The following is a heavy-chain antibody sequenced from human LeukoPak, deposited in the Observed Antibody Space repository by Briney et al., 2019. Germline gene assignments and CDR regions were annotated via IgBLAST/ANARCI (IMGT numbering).Heavy chain of an antibody. CDR3: ARRSGSWYPFYYYYGMDV. V-gene: IGHV1-8*01. CDR1: GYTFTSFD. D-gene: IGHD6-13*01. CDR2: MNPNSGNT. J-gene: IGHJ6*02. Sequence: ASVKVSCKASGYTFTSFDIDWVRQATGQGLEWMGWMNPNSGNTGYAQKFQGRVTMTRNTSISTAYMELSSLRSEDTAVYYCARRSGSWYPFYYYYGMDVWGQGTTVTVSS.